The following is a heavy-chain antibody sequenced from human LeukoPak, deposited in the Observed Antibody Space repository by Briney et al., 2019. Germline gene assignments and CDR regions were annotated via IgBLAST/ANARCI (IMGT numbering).Heavy chain of an antibody. Sequence: TGGSLRLSCAASGFTFSSYAMSWVRQAPGKGLEWVSAISGSGGSTYYADSVKGRFTISRDNSKNTLYLQMNSLRAEDTAVYYCAKRVAAAGTQSYYFDYWGQGTLVTVSS. CDR2: ISGSGGST. D-gene: IGHD6-13*01. J-gene: IGHJ4*02. V-gene: IGHV3-23*01. CDR3: AKRVAAAGTQSYYFDY. CDR1: GFTFSSYA.